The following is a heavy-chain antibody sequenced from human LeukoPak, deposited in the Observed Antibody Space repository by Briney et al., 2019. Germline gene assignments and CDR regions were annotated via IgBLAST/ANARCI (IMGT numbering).Heavy chain of an antibody. CDR3: AKDIVATGGGAAGPFDY. Sequence: PGGSLRLSCAASGFTFSSYAMSWARQAPGKGLEWVSAVNARGYSTYYADSVKGRFTISRDNAKNSLYLQMNSLRAEDTALYYCAKDIVATGGGAAGPFDYWGQGTLVTVSS. CDR2: VNARGYST. V-gene: IGHV3-23*01. D-gene: IGHD5-12*01. CDR1: GFTFSSYA. J-gene: IGHJ4*02.